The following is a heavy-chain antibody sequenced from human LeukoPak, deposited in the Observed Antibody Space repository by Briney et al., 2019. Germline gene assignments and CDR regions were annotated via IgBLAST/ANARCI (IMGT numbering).Heavy chain of an antibody. Sequence: ASVKVSCKASGYTFTSYYVHWVRQAPGQGLEWMGIINPSGCSTSYAQKFQGRVTMTRDTSTSTVYMELSSLRSGDTAVYYCARDRSRLRYYYYYYYYMNVWGKGTTVTVSS. CDR1: GYTFTSYY. J-gene: IGHJ6*03. CDR3: ARDRSRLRYYYYYYYYMNV. D-gene: IGHD3-9*01. CDR2: INPSGCST. V-gene: IGHV1-46*01.